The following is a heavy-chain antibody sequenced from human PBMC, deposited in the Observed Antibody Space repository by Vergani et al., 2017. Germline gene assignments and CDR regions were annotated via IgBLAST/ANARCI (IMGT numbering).Heavy chain of an antibody. CDR1: GFTFSSYA. V-gene: IGHV3-23*01. CDR2: ISGSGGST. J-gene: IGHJ6*03. Sequence: EVQLLESGGGLVQPGGSLRLSCAASGFTFSSYAMSWVRQAPGKGLEWVSAISGSGGSTYYADSVKGRFTISRDNSKNTLYLQMNSLRAEDTAVYYCARAARIVATIGRFYYYYYYMDVWGKGP. CDR3: ARAARIVATIGRFYYYYYYMDV. D-gene: IGHD5-12*01.